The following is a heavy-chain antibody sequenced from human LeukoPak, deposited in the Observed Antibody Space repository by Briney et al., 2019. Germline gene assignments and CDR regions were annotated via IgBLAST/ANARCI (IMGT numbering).Heavy chain of an antibody. J-gene: IGHJ3*01. V-gene: IGHV4-38-2*02. Sequence: SETLSLTCTVSGYSSSSGYYWGWIRQSPGKGLEWIGSIYHSGGTTYYNPSLKSRVTISLDTSKNQFSLQLKSVTAEDAALYYCVRGGLVRGAINSLIGFDVWGQGIMVTVSS. CDR3: VRGGLVRGAINSLIGFDV. CDR1: GYSSSSGYY. CDR2: IYHSGGTT. D-gene: IGHD3-10*01.